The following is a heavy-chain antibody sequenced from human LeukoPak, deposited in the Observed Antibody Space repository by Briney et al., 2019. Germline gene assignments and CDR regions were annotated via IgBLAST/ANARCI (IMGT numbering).Heavy chain of an antibody. V-gene: IGHV3-30*09. D-gene: IGHD2-15*01. J-gene: IGHJ4*02. CDR1: GFTLSTNV. CDR3: ARDARAAGYYFDY. Sequence: RALSLSCAHSGFTLSTNVTHWVCHGPRQGREWESVISNEEFNKYYADSVQGRFAISRDNSTNTLYLQMNSLRGEVTAVYYCARDARAAGYYFDYWGQGTLVTVSS. CDR2: ISNEEFNK.